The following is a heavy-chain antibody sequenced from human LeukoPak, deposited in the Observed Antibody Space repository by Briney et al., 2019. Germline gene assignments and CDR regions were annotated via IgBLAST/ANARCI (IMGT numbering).Heavy chain of an antibody. CDR3: ARQPVAADYYFDY. D-gene: IGHD6-13*01. V-gene: IGHV5-51*01. CDR2: IYPGDSDT. J-gene: IGHJ4*02. Sequence: GEALKISCKGSGSRFTSYWIGWVRQMPGKGLEGMGIIYPGDSDTRYSPSFQGQVTISADKSISTAYLQWSSLKASDTAMYYCARQPVAADYYFDYWGQGTLVTVSS. CDR1: GSRFTSYW.